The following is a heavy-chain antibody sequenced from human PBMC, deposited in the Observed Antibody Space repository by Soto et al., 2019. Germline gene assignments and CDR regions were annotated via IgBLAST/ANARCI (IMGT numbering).Heavy chain of an antibody. J-gene: IGHJ4*02. V-gene: IGHV4-34*01. CDR2: INHSGST. D-gene: IGHD5-12*01. CDR3: ARGGWLQLWKVSY. Sequence: SETLSLTCAVYGGSFSGYYWSWIRQPPGKGLEWIGEINHSGSTNYNPSLKSRVTISVDTSKNQFPLKLSSVTAADTAVYYCARGGWLQLWKVSYWGQGTLVTVSS. CDR1: GGSFSGYY.